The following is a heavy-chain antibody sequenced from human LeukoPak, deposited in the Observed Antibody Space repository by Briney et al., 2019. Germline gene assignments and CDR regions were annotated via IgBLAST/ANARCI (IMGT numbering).Heavy chain of an antibody. CDR1: GGSFSGYY. Sequence: PSETLSLTCAVYGGSFSGYYWSWIRQPPGKGLEWIGEINHSGSTNYNPSLKSRVTISVDTSKNQFSLKLGSVTAADTAVYYCARAYSSSWFNWFDPWGQGTLVTVSS. CDR2: INHSGST. D-gene: IGHD6-13*01. V-gene: IGHV4-34*01. J-gene: IGHJ5*02. CDR3: ARAYSSSWFNWFDP.